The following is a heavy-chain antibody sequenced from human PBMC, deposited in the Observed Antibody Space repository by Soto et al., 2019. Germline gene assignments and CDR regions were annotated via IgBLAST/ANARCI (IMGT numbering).Heavy chain of an antibody. J-gene: IGHJ4*02. D-gene: IGHD4-17*01. CDR2: INHSGST. CDR1: GGSFSGYY. Sequence: LETLSLTCAVYGGSFSGYYWSWIRQPPGKGLEWIGEINHSGSTNYNPSPKSRVTISVDTSKNQFSLKLSSVTAADTAVYYCARKCAVTRCIDYWGQGTLVTVSS. CDR3: ARKCAVTRCIDY. V-gene: IGHV4-34*01.